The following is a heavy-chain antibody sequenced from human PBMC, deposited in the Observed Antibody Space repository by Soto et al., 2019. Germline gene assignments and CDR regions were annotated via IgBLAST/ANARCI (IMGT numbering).Heavy chain of an antibody. V-gene: IGHV4-30-2*06. CDR2: INHVEST. D-gene: IGHD5-12*01. Sequence: QLQLQESGSGVVRTSETLSLTCTVFGASISYGGFSWSWIRQSPGKGLEWIGYINHVESTYFHPSLKSRLSMSLDRSRNMFSLNLSSVTAADMAVYYCVRGGGYDAFDHWGQGVPVTVSS. CDR3: VRGGGYDAFDH. J-gene: IGHJ4*02. CDR1: GASISYGGFS.